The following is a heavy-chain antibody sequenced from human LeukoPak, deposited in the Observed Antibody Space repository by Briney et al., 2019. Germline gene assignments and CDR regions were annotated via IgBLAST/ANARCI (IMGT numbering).Heavy chain of an antibody. J-gene: IGHJ4*02. V-gene: IGHV3-53*01. CDR1: GFTVSSNY. CDR3: AKRDWPYYFDY. D-gene: IGHD3/OR15-3a*01. CDR2: ICSGGST. Sequence: GGSLRLSCAASGFTVSSNYMSWVRQAPGKGLEWVSVICSGGSTYYADSVKGRFTISRDNSKNTLYLQMNSLRAEDTAVYYCAKRDWPYYFDYWGQGTLVAVSS.